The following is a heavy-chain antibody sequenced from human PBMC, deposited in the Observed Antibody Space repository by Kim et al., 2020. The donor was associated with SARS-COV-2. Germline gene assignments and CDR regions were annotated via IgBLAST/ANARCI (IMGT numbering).Heavy chain of an antibody. J-gene: IGHJ4*02. D-gene: IGHD6-19*01. V-gene: IGHV3-33*01. CDR3: ARDHSGGRYFLDY. Sequence: ATPMKGRFTISRANSKNSLYLQMNNLRAEDTAMYYCARDHSGGRYFLDYWGQGTLVTVSS.